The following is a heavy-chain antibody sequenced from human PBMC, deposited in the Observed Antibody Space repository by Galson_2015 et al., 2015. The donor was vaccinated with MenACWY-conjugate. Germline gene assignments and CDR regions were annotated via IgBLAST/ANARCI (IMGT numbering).Heavy chain of an antibody. Sequence: SLRLSCAASGFTFSSYSMNWVRQAPGKGLEWVSYISSSSSTIYYADSVKGRFTISRDNAKNSLYLQMNSLRDEDTAVYYCARGHTGRGVAAEDYWGQGTLVTVSS. CDR2: ISSSSSTI. CDR1: GFTFSSYS. V-gene: IGHV3-48*02. D-gene: IGHD6-13*01. CDR3: ARGHTGRGVAAEDY. J-gene: IGHJ4*02.